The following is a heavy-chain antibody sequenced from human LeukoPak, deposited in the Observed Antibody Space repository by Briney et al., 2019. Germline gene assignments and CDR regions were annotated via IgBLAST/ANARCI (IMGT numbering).Heavy chain of an antibody. Sequence: PGVSLRLSCVASGFTFSGYWMHWVRQAPGMGLVWVSRLNSDGTTINYADSVKGRFTISRDNAKNTVYLQMSGLRDDDTALYFCVRGAGGPRNYVLDYWGQGALVSVSS. D-gene: IGHD3-10*02. CDR1: GFTFSGYW. CDR2: LNSDGTTI. CDR3: VRGAGGPRNYVLDY. J-gene: IGHJ4*02. V-gene: IGHV3-74*01.